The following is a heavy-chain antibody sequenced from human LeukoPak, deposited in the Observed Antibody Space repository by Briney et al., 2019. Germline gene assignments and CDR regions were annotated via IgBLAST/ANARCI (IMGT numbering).Heavy chain of an antibody. CDR2: ISGSGGSA. CDR1: GFTFSSYA. D-gene: IGHD2-21*02. CDR3: AKDCGGDCYPLRYYFGMDV. V-gene: IGHV3-23*01. J-gene: IGHJ6*02. Sequence: GASLRLSCAASGFTFSSYAMSWVRQAPGKGLEWVSAISGSGGSAHYADSVRGRFTISRDNSKNTQYLEMNTLRAEDTAVYYCAKDCGGDCYPLRYYFGMDVWGQGTTVTVSS.